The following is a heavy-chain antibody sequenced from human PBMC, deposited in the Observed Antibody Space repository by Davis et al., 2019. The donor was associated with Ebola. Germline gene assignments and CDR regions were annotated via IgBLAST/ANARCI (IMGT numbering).Heavy chain of an antibody. J-gene: IGHJ4*02. CDR3: AKDSPGTTS. CDR2: ISGSGSTT. V-gene: IGHV3-11*01. CDR1: GFTFSADY. D-gene: IGHD4-17*01. Sequence: GGSLRPSCPAPGFTFSADYMNWIRQAPGKGLEWVSYISGSGSTTYYADSVKGRFTIPRDNAKNSLYLQMNSLRAEDTALNYCAKDSPGTTSWGQGTLVTVSS.